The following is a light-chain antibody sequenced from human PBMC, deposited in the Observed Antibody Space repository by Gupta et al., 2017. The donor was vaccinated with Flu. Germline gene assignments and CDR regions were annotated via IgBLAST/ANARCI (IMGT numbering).Light chain of an antibody. V-gene: IGKV1-5*03. CDR1: QSISSW. CDR3: QQYNNYWT. J-gene: IGKJ1*01. CDR2: QAS. Sequence: DIQMTQSPSTLSASVGDRVTITCRASQSISSWLAWFQQKAGKAPKLLIYQASKLESGVPSRFSGSGSGTEFTLTISRLQPDDSATYYCQQYNNYWTFGQGTKVEIK.